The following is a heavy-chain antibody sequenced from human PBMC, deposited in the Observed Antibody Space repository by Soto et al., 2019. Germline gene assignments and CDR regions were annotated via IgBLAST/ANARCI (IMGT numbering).Heavy chain of an antibody. D-gene: IGHD4-17*01. V-gene: IGHV4-4*02. Sequence: SETLSLTCVVSGDSISSTHWWTWVRQTPGKGLEWIGEVYHTGTTKYNPSLKNRVTISVDKSNNQFSLNMKSVTAADTAVYYCAIYGGNSVYFDYWGQGTLVTVSS. CDR3: AIYGGNSVYFDY. J-gene: IGHJ4*02. CDR2: VYHTGTT. CDR1: GDSISSTHW.